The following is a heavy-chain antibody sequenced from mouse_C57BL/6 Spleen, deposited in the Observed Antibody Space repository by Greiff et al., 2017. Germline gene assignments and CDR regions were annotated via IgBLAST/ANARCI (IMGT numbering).Heavy chain of an antibody. D-gene: IGHD2-3*01. CDR3: ARLYDGYGYAMDY. CDR1: GYTFTSYW. J-gene: IGHJ4*01. V-gene: IGHV1-55*01. Sequence: QVQLQQPGAELVKPGASVKMSCKASGYTFTSYWITWVKQRPGQGLEWIGDIYPGSGSTNYNEKLKSKATLTVDTSSSTAYMRLSSLTSEDSAVYYCARLYDGYGYAMDYWGQGTSVTVSS. CDR2: IYPGSGST.